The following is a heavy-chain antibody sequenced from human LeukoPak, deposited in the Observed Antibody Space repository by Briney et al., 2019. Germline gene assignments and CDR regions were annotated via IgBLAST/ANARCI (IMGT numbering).Heavy chain of an antibody. Sequence: PGGSLRLSCAASGFTFSTYSMNWVRQAPGKGLEWVSSISSTGSYIYYADSVKGRFTVSRDNAKNSLYLQMNSLRGEDTAVYYCAGEPVTGSVYWGQGTLVTVSS. D-gene: IGHD4-17*01. CDR2: ISSTGSYI. V-gene: IGHV3-21*01. J-gene: IGHJ4*02. CDR3: AGEPVTGSVY. CDR1: GFTFSTYS.